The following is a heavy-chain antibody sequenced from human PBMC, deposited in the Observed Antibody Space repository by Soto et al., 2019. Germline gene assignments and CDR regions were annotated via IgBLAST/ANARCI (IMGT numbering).Heavy chain of an antibody. J-gene: IGHJ3*02. CDR2: ISGSGGST. D-gene: IGHD3-10*01. Sequence: EVQLLESGGGLVQPGGSLRLSCAASGFTFSSYAMTWVRQAPGKGLEWVSAISGSGGSTYYADSVKGRFTISRDNSKNTLFLQMNSLTAEDTAVYYCAKDLLLWFGELFDAFDIWGQGTMVTVSS. V-gene: IGHV3-23*01. CDR3: AKDLLLWFGELFDAFDI. CDR1: GFTFSSYA.